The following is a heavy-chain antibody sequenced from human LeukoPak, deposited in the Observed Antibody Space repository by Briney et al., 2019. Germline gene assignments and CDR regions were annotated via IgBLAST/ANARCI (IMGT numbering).Heavy chain of an antibody. Sequence: SETLSLTCSVSRASISNYYWGWIRQPPGKGLEWIGSVHHSGRTYYNPSLKSRVTISVDTSKNQFSLKLNSVTAADTAVYYCARDHLANLASRLFDPWGQGSLVTVSS. CDR2: VHHSGRT. D-gene: IGHD3-3*01. CDR3: ARDHLANLASRLFDP. J-gene: IGHJ5*02. V-gene: IGHV4-38-2*02. CDR1: RASISNYY.